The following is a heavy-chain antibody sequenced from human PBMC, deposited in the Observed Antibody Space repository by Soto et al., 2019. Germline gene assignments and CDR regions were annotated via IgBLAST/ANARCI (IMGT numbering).Heavy chain of an antibody. J-gene: IGHJ3*02. V-gene: IGHV1-2*04. CDR1: GYTFTGYY. D-gene: IGHD2-2*01. CDR2: INPNSGGT. Sequence: VASVKVSCKASGYTFTGYYMHWVRQAPGQGLEWMGWINPNSGGTNYAQKFQGWVTMTRDTSISTAYMELSRLRSDDTAVYYCARDSGGDIVVVPAPLDAFDIWGQGTMVTVSS. CDR3: ARDSGGDIVVVPAPLDAFDI.